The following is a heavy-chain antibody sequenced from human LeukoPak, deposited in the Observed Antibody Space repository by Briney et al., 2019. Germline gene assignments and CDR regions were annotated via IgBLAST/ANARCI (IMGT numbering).Heavy chain of an antibody. CDR3: ARVGIAAAAIDY. CDR1: GGSISSGDYY. J-gene: IGHJ4*02. CDR2: IYYSGST. D-gene: IGHD6-13*01. V-gene: IGHV4-30-4*01. Sequence: SQTLSLTCTVSGGSISSGDYYWSWIRQPPGKGLEWIGYIYYSGSTYYNPSLKSRVTISVDTSKNQFSLKLSSVTAADTAVYYCARVGIAAAAIDYWGQGTLVTVSS.